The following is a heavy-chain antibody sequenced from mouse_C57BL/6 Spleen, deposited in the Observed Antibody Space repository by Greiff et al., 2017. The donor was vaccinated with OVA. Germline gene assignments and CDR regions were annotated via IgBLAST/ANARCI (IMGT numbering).Heavy chain of an antibody. CDR3: AREEWLLRSFDV. J-gene: IGHJ1*03. Sequence: DVQLQESGPGLVKPSPSLSLTCSVTGYSITSGYYWNWIRQFPGNKLECMGYLSYDGSHNYNQSLNNPISITRDPSKNQFFLKLNSGTTEDTATYYCAREEWLLRSFDVWGTGTTVTVSS. V-gene: IGHV3-6*01. CDR1: GYSITSGYY. CDR2: LSYDGSH. D-gene: IGHD2-3*01.